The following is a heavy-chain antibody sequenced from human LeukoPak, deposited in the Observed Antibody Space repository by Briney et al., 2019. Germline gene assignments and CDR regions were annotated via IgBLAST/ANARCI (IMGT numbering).Heavy chain of an antibody. Sequence: GASVKVSCKASGYTFTSYAMHWVRQAPGQRLEWMGWINAGNGNTKYSQKFQGRVTITRDTSASTAYMELSSLRSDDTAVYYCARVFHRVYFDLWGRGTLVTVSS. CDR3: ARVFHRVYFDL. J-gene: IGHJ2*01. CDR2: INAGNGNT. V-gene: IGHV1-3*01. CDR1: GYTFTSYA.